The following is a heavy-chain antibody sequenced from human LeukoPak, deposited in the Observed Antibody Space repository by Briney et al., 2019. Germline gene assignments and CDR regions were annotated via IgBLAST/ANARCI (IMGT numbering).Heavy chain of an antibody. CDR3: ARSYSSSWFDY. D-gene: IGHD6-13*01. Sequence: SETLSLTCTVSGGSISSYYWSWIRQPPGKGLEWIGYIYYSGSTNYNPSLKSRVTISVDTSKNQFSLKLSSVTAADTAVYYCARSYSSSWFDYWGQGTLVTVSS. J-gene: IGHJ4*02. CDR1: GGSISSYY. CDR2: IYYSGST. V-gene: IGHV4-59*08.